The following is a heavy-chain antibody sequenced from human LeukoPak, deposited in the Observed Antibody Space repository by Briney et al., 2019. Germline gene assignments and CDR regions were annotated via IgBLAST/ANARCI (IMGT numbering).Heavy chain of an antibody. V-gene: IGHV1-18*01. D-gene: IGHD4-17*01. Sequence: ASVKVSCKASGYTFTSYGISWVRQAPGQGLEWMGWISAYNGNTNYAQKLQGRVTMTTDTSTSTAYMELRSLRSDDTAVYYCARGPYGDYGGDYYYYYMDVWGKGTTVTVSS. J-gene: IGHJ6*03. CDR1: GYTFTSYG. CDR3: ARGPYGDYGGDYYYYYMDV. CDR2: ISAYNGNT.